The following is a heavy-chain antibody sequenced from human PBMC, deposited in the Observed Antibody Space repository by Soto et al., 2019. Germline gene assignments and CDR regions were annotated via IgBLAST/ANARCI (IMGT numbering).Heavy chain of an antibody. CDR3: ATSRGYSTNYALDY. CDR2: INAGNWNT. J-gene: IGHJ4*02. V-gene: IGHV1-3*01. Sequence: ASAKVSCKASWYTFSNFAMHLLRQSHGQRLEWMGWINAGNWNTKYSQKFQGWVTMTRDTSISTAYMELSRLRSDDTAVYYCATSRGYSTNYALDYWGQGTLVTVSS. CDR1: WYTFSNFA. D-gene: IGHD5-18*01.